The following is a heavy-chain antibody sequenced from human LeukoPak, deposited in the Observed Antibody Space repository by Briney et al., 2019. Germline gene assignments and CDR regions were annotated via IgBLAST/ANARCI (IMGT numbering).Heavy chain of an antibody. CDR1: GGTFSSYA. V-gene: IGHV1-69*05. Sequence: GASVKVSCKASGGTFSSYAISWVRQAPGQGLEWMGGIIPIFGTANYAQKFQGRVTITTDESTSTAYMELSSLRSEDTAVYYCARTIITMVRGVSKGIGFDYWGQGTLVTVSS. CDR3: ARTIITMVRGVSKGIGFDY. D-gene: IGHD3-10*01. CDR2: IIPIFGTA. J-gene: IGHJ4*02.